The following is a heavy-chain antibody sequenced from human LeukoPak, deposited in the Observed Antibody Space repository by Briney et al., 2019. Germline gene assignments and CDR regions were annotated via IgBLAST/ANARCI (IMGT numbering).Heavy chain of an antibody. CDR3: AKGPLDDYTHDY. D-gene: IGHD4-11*01. CDR2: ISGSGGST. V-gene: IGHV3-23*01. J-gene: IGHJ4*02. CDR1: GGSISSGGYS. Sequence: ETLSLTCAVSGGSISSGGYSWSWVRQAPGKGLEWVSAISGSGGSTYYADSVKGRFTISRDNSKNTLYLQMNGLRAEDTAVYYCAKGPLDDYTHDYWGQGTLVTVSS.